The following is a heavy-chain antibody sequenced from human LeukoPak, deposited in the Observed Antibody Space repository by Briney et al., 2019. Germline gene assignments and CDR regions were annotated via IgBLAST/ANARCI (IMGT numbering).Heavy chain of an antibody. V-gene: IGHV1-69*04. Sequence: AASVKVSCKASGGTFSSYAISWVRQAPGQGLEWMGRIIPILGIANYAQKFQGRVTITADKSTSTAYMELSSLRSEDTAVYYCARGAPTVTTPRSAFDIWGQGTMVTVSS. D-gene: IGHD4-17*01. CDR3: ARGAPTVTTPRSAFDI. CDR2: IIPILGIA. CDR1: GGTFSSYA. J-gene: IGHJ3*02.